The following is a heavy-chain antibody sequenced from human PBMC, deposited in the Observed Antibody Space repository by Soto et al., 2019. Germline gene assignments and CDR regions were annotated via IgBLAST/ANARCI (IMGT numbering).Heavy chain of an antibody. V-gene: IGHV3-30*18. Sequence: QAGGSLRLSCAASGFTFSSYGMHWVRQAPGKGLEWVAVISYDGSNKYYADSVKGRFTISRDNSKNTLYLQMNSLRAEDTAVYYCAKDRRYSTIFGVVIGENWFDPWGQGTLVTVSS. J-gene: IGHJ5*02. CDR2: ISYDGSNK. D-gene: IGHD3-3*01. CDR1: GFTFSSYG. CDR3: AKDRRYSTIFGVVIGENWFDP.